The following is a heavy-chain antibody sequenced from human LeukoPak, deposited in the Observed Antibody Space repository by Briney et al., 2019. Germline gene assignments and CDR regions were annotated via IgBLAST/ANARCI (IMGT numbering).Heavy chain of an antibody. D-gene: IGHD3-10*01. V-gene: IGHV3-33*08. CDR1: GSTFSGYP. Sequence: GGSLRLSCAASGSTFSGYPTHWVRQTPGKGLDWVAVIWYDGNTKYYADSVKGRFTISRDNSKNTLLLEMNTLRAEDTAVYYCARGPALGVRGAHLDYWGQGILVTVSS. J-gene: IGHJ4*02. CDR2: IWYDGNTK. CDR3: ARGPALGVRGAHLDY.